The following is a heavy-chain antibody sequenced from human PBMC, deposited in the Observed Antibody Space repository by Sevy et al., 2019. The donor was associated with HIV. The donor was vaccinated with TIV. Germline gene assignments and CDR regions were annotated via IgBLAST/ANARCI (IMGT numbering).Heavy chain of an antibody. CDR1: GYTFTDYY. D-gene: IGHD5-18*01. V-gene: IGHV1-2*02. CDR3: ASGGYSYGLYYFDY. Sequence: ASVKVSCKASGYTFTDYYMHWVRQAPGQGLEWMGWMNPNSGGTNYAQKFQGRVTMTRDTSISTAYMELGRLRSDDTAVYYGASGGYSYGLYYFDYWGQGTLVTVSS. CDR2: MNPNSGGT. J-gene: IGHJ4*02.